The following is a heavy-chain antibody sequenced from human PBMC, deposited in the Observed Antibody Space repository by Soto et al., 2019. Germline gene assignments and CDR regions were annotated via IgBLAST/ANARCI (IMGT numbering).Heavy chain of an antibody. J-gene: IGHJ5*02. CDR3: ASARHIGP. V-gene: IGHV3-7*01. D-gene: IGHD2-21*01. CDR2: IKQDGSER. Sequence: GGSLTLSCAASGFTFGNYWMSWVRQAPGKGPEWVANIKQDGSERNYVDSVKGRFTISRDNAENSLYLQMNSLRVGDTGVYYCASARHIGPWGQGTLVTVSS. CDR1: GFTFGNYW.